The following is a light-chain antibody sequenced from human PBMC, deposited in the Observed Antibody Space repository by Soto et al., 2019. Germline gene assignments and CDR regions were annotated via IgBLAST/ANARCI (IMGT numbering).Light chain of an antibody. CDR1: QTVGGRY. CDR3: LQYVSSPWT. CDR2: GAS. Sequence: EIVLTQSAATLSLSLGERATLSCRASQTVGGRYLAWFQQKPGQTPRLLIYGASTRAAGVPDRFSGSGSGXXXXXXXXRLXXXXXXXYYCLQYVSSPWTFGQGTKVEV. J-gene: IGKJ1*01. V-gene: IGKV3-20*01.